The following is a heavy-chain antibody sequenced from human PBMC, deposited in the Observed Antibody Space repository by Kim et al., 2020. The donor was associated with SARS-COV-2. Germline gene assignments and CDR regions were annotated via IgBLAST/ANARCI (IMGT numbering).Heavy chain of an antibody. CDR3: VHCTSTSCYSGFDN. CDR2: ISSTSSYI. Sequence: GGSLRLSCAASGFTFSSYSMNWVRQAPGKGLEWVASISSTSSYIYYADLVKGRFTISRDNAKNSLYLHINSLRAEDTAVYFCVHCTSTSCYSGFDNWGQG. CDR1: GFTFSSYS. J-gene: IGHJ4*02. D-gene: IGHD2-2*01. V-gene: IGHV3-21*01.